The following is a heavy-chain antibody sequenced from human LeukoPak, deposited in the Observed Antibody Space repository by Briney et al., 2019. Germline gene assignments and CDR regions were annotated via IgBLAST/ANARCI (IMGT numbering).Heavy chain of an antibody. CDR2: ISGSGGST. V-gene: IGHV3-23*01. D-gene: IGHD6-19*01. CDR1: GFTFSSYA. J-gene: IGHJ4*02. CDR3: AKALTVAGTFSFGY. Sequence: GGSLRLSCAASGFTFSSYAVSWVRQAPGKGLEWVSAISGSGGSTYYADSVKGRFTISRDNSKNTLYLQMNSLRAEDTAVYYCAKALTVAGTFSFGYWGQGTLVTVSS.